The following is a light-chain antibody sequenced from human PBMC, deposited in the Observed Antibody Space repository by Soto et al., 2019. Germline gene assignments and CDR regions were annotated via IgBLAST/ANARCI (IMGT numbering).Light chain of an antibody. J-gene: IGLJ2*01. Sequence: QSALTQPPSASGSPGQSVTISCTGTSSDVGGYNYVSWYQQHPGKAPKLMIYEVSKRPSGVPDRFSGSKSGNTASLTVSGLQGEDEADYYCSSYAGNNVVFGGGTKLTVL. CDR2: EVS. V-gene: IGLV2-8*01. CDR1: SSDVGGYNY. CDR3: SSYAGNNVV.